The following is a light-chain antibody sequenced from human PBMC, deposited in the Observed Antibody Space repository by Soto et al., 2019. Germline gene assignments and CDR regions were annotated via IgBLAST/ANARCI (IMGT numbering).Light chain of an antibody. CDR1: SGDIGGYNY. V-gene: IGLV2-14*01. Sequence: QSALTQPASVSGSPGQSITISCTGTSGDIGGYNYVSWYQQHPGKAPKLMIYEVSDRPSGVSNRFSGSKSGNTASLTISGLQAEDEADYYCSSYTYSSTLVVFGGGTKLTVL. J-gene: IGLJ2*01. CDR3: SSYTYSSTLVV. CDR2: EVS.